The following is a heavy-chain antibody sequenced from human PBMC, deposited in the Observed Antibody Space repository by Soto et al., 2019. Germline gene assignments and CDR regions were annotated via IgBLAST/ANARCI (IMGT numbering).Heavy chain of an antibody. CDR2: MNPNSGNT. V-gene: IGHV1-8*01. CDR3: ARSRTGRNWFDP. Sequence: ASVKVSCKASGYTFTSYDINWVRQATGQGLEWMGWMNPNSGNTGYAQKFQGRVTMTRNTSISTAYMELSSLRSEDTAVYYCARSRTGRNWFDPWGQGTLVTVSS. D-gene: IGHD2-2*01. J-gene: IGHJ5*02. CDR1: GYTFTSYD.